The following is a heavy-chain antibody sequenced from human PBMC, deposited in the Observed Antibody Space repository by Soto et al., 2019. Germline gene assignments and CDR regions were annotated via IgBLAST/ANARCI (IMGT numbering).Heavy chain of an antibody. J-gene: IGHJ4*02. CDR3: ARTLYDSSGYYYVPHFDY. CDR2: ISAYNGNT. V-gene: IGHV1-18*01. CDR1: GYTFTSYG. D-gene: IGHD3-22*01. Sequence: EASVKVSCKASGYTFTSYGISWVRQAPGQGLEWMGWISAYNGNTNYAQKLQGRVTMTTDTSTSTAYMELRSLRSDDTAVYYCARTLYDSSGYYYVPHFDYWGQGTLVTVSS.